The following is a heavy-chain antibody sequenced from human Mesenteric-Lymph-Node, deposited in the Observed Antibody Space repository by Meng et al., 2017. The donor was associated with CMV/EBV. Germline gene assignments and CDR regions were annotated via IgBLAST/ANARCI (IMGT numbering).Heavy chain of an antibody. CDR2: IRHAGMNR. J-gene: IGHJ6*02. CDR1: GFTFSSYG. V-gene: IGHV3-30*02. CDR3: AKAGITIFGVVISYYYYGMDV. Sequence: GESLKISCVASGFTFSSYGMHWVRQSPGKGLEWVAFIRHAGMNRYYADSVKGRFTISRDNSKNAVFLQMNSLRAEDTAVYYCAKAGITIFGVVISYYYYGMDVWGQGTTVTVSS. D-gene: IGHD3-3*01.